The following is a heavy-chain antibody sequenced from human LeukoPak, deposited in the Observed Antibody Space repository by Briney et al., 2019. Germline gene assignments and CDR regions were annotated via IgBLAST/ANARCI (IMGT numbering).Heavy chain of an antibody. D-gene: IGHD1-1*01. CDR3: AARPTRGALAPSDF. CDR1: GLNPSSCG. V-gene: IGHV3-23*01. Sequence: GGSLRLSCAASGLNPSSCGMTWVRQAPGKRLDWVAGISGSGDERYYADSVKGRFTISRDNSKSTLDLQMTSVRVEDTATYYCAARPTRGALAPSDFWGQGILVTVSS. J-gene: IGHJ4*02. CDR2: ISGSGDER.